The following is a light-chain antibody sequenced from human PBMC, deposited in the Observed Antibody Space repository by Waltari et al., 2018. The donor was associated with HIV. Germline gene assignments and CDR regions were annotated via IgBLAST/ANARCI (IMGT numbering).Light chain of an antibody. CDR1: NGDLSDYNY. CDR2: EVT. V-gene: IGLV2-8*01. Sequence: QSALTQSPSASGSPGQSVNISCTGANGDLSDYNYDSWYQQLSDRPPKLILFEVTTRPSGVPDRFSGSKSGNTASLFVSGLQPEDEATYFCSSFAGTHKLFGGGTKLTVL. J-gene: IGLJ2*01. CDR3: SSFAGTHKL.